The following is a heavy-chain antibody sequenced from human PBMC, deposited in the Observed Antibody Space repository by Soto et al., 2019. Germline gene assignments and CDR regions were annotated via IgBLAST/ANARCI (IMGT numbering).Heavy chain of an antibody. Sequence: SVKVSCKASGGTFSSYAISWVRQAPGQGLEWMGGIIPIFGTANYAQKFQGRVTITADESTSTAYMELSSLRSEDTAVYYCARDRAQWLVPFDYWGQGTLVTVSS. V-gene: IGHV1-69*13. CDR1: GGTFSSYA. D-gene: IGHD6-19*01. J-gene: IGHJ4*02. CDR2: IIPIFGTA. CDR3: ARDRAQWLVPFDY.